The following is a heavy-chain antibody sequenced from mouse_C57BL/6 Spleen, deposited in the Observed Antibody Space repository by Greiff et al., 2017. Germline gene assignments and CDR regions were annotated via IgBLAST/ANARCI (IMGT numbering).Heavy chain of an antibody. J-gene: IGHJ1*03. CDR3: SRGSGTPYWYFDV. V-gene: IGHV5-4*01. CDR1: GFTFSSYA. D-gene: IGHD4-1*01. CDR2: ISDGGSYT. Sequence: EVQRVESGGGLVKPGGSLKLSCAASGFTFSSYAMSWVRKTPEKRLEWVATISDGGSYTYYPDNVKGRFTISRDNDKNNLYLQMSHLKSEDTAMYYCSRGSGTPYWYFDVWGTGTTVTVSS.